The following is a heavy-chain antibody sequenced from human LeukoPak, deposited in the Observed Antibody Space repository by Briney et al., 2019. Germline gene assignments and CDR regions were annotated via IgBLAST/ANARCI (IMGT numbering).Heavy chain of an antibody. Sequence: SETLSLTCAVYGGSFSGYYWSWIRQPPGKGLEWIGEINYSGSTNYNPSLKSRVTISVDTSKNQFSLKLSSVTAADTAVYYCARGVCSGGNCYSEWNYWGQGTLVTVSS. CDR3: ARGVCSGGNCYSEWNY. CDR1: GGSFSGYY. V-gene: IGHV4-34*01. D-gene: IGHD2-15*01. J-gene: IGHJ4*02. CDR2: INYSGST.